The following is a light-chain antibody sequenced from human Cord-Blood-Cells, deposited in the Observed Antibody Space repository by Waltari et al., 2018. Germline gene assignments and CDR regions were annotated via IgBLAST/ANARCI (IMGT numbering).Light chain of an antibody. Sequence: SYELTQPPSVSVSPGQTASITCPGDTLGVQYACWYQQKPGQSPVLVIYQDSKRPSGIHERFSGSNSGNTATLTISGTQAMDEADYYCQAWDSSTAVFGGGTKLTVL. CDR3: QAWDSSTAV. CDR2: QDS. J-gene: IGLJ2*01. V-gene: IGLV3-1*01. CDR1: TLGVQY.